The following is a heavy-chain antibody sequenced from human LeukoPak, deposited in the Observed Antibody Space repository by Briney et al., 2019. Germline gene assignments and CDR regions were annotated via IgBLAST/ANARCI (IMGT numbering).Heavy chain of an antibody. CDR2: IYYSGST. CDR1: GGSISSGSYY. CDR3: ARGSRDSGWDFDY. Sequence: SETLSLTCTVSGGSISSGSYYWGWIRQPPGKGLEWIGNIYYSGSTYYNPSLKSRVTISVDTSKSQFSLRLSSVTAADTAVYYCARGSRDSGWDFDYWGQGTLVTVSS. V-gene: IGHV4-39*01. D-gene: IGHD6-19*01. J-gene: IGHJ4*02.